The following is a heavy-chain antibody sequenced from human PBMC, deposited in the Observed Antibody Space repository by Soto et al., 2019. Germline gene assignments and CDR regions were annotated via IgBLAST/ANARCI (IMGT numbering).Heavy chain of an antibody. CDR2: IKRDGSAK. V-gene: IGHV3-7*05. CDR1: GFTFSSYW. CDR3: VRDFAKVRLDWGY. Sequence: EVQLVESGGGLVKPGGSLRLSCAASGFTFSSYWMSWVRQAPGKGLEWVANIKRDGSAKFYVDSVKGRFTISRDNAKNSLYLQINSVRADDSAVYYCVRDFAKVRLDWGYWGQGALVTVSS. D-gene: IGHD7-27*01. J-gene: IGHJ4*02.